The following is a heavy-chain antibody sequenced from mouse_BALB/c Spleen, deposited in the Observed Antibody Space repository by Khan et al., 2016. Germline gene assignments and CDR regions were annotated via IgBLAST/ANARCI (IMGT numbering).Heavy chain of an antibody. J-gene: IGHJ2*01. Sequence: VQLKESGPGLVKPSQSLSLTCTVTGYSITSDYAWNWIRQFPGNKLEWMGYISYSDSTNYNPSLKSRISITRDTSKNQFFLQLNSVTTEDTAIYYCARGMITTFDYWGQGTTLTVSS. CDR3: ARGMITTFDY. V-gene: IGHV3-2*02. CDR1: GYSITSDYA. D-gene: IGHD2-4*01. CDR2: ISYSDST.